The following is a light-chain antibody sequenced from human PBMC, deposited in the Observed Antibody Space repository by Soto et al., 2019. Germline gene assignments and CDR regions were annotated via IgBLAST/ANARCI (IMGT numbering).Light chain of an antibody. CDR2: GAS. CDR3: QQYANSHGT. V-gene: IGKV3-20*01. J-gene: IGKJ1*01. CDR1: QSVSTNY. Sequence: ENVMTQSPGTLSLSPGERATLSCRASQSVSTNYVAWYQQKPGQAPRRLIYGASSRASSIPDRFRGSGSGTDFTLTISRLEPEDFAVYYCQQYANSHGTFGQGTKVEMK.